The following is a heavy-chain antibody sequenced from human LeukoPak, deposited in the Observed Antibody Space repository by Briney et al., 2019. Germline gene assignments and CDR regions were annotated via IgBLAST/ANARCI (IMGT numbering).Heavy chain of an antibody. CDR1: GFTFSSYG. Sequence: PGGSLRLSCAASGFTFSSYGMHWVRQAPGKGLEWVAVIWYDGSNKYYADSVKGRFTISRDNSKNTLYLQMNSLRAEDTAVYYCARVVATLYYFDYWGQGTLVTVSS. CDR3: ARVVATLYYFDY. CDR2: IWYDGSNK. J-gene: IGHJ4*02. V-gene: IGHV3-33*01. D-gene: IGHD5-12*01.